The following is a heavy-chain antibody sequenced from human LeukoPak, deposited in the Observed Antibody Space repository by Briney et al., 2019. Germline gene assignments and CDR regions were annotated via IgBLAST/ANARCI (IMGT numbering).Heavy chain of an antibody. V-gene: IGHV3-23*01. CDR1: GFTFSTYA. Sequence: GGSLRLSCAASGFTFSTYAMSWVRQAPGKGLEWVSAISGSGGSTYYADSVKGRFTISRDNAKNSLYLQMNTLRAEDTAVYYCAAAIAVTNFDYWGQGTLVTVSS. D-gene: IGHD4-17*01. J-gene: IGHJ4*02. CDR2: ISGSGGST. CDR3: AAAIAVTNFDY.